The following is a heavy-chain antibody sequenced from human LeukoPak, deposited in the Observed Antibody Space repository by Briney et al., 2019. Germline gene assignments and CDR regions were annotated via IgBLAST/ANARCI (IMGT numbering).Heavy chain of an antibody. D-gene: IGHD2-2*01. CDR1: GGTFSSYA. CDR3: ARAPSSFGPFDC. J-gene: IGHJ4*02. CDR2: IIPIFGTA. Sequence: SVKVSCKASGGTFSSYAISWVRQAPGQGLEWMGGIIPIFGTANYAQKFQGRVTITADESTSTAYMELSSLRSEDTAVYYCARAPSSFGPFDCWGQGTLVTVSS. V-gene: IGHV1-69*01.